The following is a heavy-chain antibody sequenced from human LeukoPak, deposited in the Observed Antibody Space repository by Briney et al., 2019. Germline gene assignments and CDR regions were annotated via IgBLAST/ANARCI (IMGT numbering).Heavy chain of an antibody. CDR1: GYTFTSYY. CDR3: ASLGSYTVVTDTDY. Sequence: SVKVSCKASGYTFTSYYMHWVRQAPGQGLEWMGGIIPIFGTANYAQKFQGRVTITADESTSTAYMGLSSLRSEDTAVYYCASLGSYTVVTDTDYWGQGTLVTVSS. CDR2: IIPIFGTA. V-gene: IGHV1-69*13. D-gene: IGHD4-23*01. J-gene: IGHJ4*02.